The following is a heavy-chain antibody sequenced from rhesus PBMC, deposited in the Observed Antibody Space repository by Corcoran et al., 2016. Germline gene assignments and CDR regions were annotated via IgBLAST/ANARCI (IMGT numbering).Heavy chain of an antibody. CDR3: AREGGYVGYCSGGVCYSFDY. Sequence: QVQLVQSGAEVKKPGSSVKVSCKASGYTFTDYYMHWVRQAPRQGLEWMGWNNPYKGNNNYAQKFPGRVTRTRATSTGTAYMGLSSLRSEDTAVYYCAREGGYVGYCSGGVCYSFDYWGQGVLVTVSS. J-gene: IGHJ4*01. V-gene: IGHV1S2*01. CDR1: GYTFTDYY. CDR2: NNPYKGNN. D-gene: IGHD2-8*01.